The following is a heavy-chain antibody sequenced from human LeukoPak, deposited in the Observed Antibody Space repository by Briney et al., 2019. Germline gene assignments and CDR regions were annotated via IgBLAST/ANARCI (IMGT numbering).Heavy chain of an antibody. CDR2: ISGDESST. D-gene: IGHD4-17*01. Sequence: QAGGSLRLSCAASGFTFSSYWMHWVRQAPGKGLVWVSRISGDESSTSYADSVEGRFTISRVNAKNTLYLQMNSLRAEGTAVYFCAREPHSNYSDHTDAFDIWGRGTMVTVSS. V-gene: IGHV3-74*01. CDR1: GFTFSSYW. CDR3: AREPHSNYSDHTDAFDI. J-gene: IGHJ3*02.